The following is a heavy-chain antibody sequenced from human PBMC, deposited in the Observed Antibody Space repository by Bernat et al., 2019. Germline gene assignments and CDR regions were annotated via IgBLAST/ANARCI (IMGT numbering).Heavy chain of an antibody. D-gene: IGHD2-2*01. V-gene: IGHV3-73*01. CDR2: IRSKATSYAT. CDR1: GFTFSGSA. Sequence: EVQLVESGGGLVQPGGSLKLSCAASGFTFSGSAMHWVRQASGKGLEWVGRIRSKATSYATAYASSVKGRFTISRDDSKNTAYLQMNSLKTEDTAVYYCTSYIVVVPAANYYYGMDVWGQGTTVTVSS. CDR3: TSYIVVVPAANYYYGMDV. J-gene: IGHJ6*02.